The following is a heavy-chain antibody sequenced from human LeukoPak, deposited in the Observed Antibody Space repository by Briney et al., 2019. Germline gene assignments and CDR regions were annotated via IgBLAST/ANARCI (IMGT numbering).Heavy chain of an antibody. V-gene: IGHV4-59*01. D-gene: IGHD4-11*01. J-gene: IGHJ2*01. Sequence: SETLSLTCTVSGGSISSYYWSWIRQPPGKGLEWIGYIYYSGSTNHNPSLKSRVTISIDTSKNQFSLKPRSMTAADTAVYYCARGWMTIDVWGRGTLVTVSS. CDR2: IYYSGST. CDR1: GGSISSYY. CDR3: ARGWMTIDV.